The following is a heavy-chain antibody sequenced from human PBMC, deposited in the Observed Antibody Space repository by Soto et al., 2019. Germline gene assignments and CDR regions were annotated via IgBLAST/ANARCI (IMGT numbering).Heavy chain of an antibody. CDR2: ISTYNGRT. D-gene: IGHD1-26*01. V-gene: IGHV1-18*01. J-gene: IGHJ4*02. CDR3: ARDLGGGSYYLDY. CDR1: GYTFTSYG. Sequence: GASVKVSCKASGYTFTSYGISWVRQAPGQGLEWMGWISTYNGRTNSAQKLQGRVTMTTDTSTTTAYVELRSLRSDDTAVYYCARDLGGGSYYLDYWGQGTLVTVSS.